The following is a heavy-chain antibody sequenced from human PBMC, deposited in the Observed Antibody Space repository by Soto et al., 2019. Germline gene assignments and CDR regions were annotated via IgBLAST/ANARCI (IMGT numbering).Heavy chain of an antibody. CDR3: ARGATRHYYGSSGYFDAFDI. V-gene: IGHV1-69*12. D-gene: IGHD3-22*01. Sequence: QVQLVQSGAEVKKPGSSVKVSCKASGGTFSSYAISWVRQAPGQGLEWMGGIIPIFGTANYAQKFQGRVAIYASESKSKAYMEMSSRRSEDTVVYYCARGATRHYYGSSGYFDAFDIWGQGSMVTVSS. J-gene: IGHJ3*02. CDR1: GGTFSSYA. CDR2: IIPIFGTA.